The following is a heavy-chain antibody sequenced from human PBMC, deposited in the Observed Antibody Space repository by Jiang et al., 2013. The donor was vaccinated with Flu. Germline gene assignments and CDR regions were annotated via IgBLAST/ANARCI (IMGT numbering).Heavy chain of an antibody. D-gene: IGHD3-3*01. CDR2: LLQWEH. CDR3: ARGSTYDFWSGYSRLFFDY. CDR1: GGSVSSGSYY. Sequence: GLVKPSETLSLTCTVSGGSVSSGSYYWSWIRAAPREGTGVDWIYLLQWEHQLQPSLKSRVTISVDTSKNQFSLKLSSVTAADTAVYYCARGSTYDFWSGYSRLFFDYWGQGTLVTVSS. J-gene: IGHJ4*02. V-gene: IGHV4-61*01.